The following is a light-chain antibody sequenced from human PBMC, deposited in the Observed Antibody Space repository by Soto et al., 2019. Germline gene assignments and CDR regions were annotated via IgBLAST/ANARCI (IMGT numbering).Light chain of an antibody. CDR3: QQYETFSGT. CDR2: DAS. V-gene: IGKV1-5*01. CDR1: RSISDW. Sequence: DIQMTQSPSSLSPSVGDRVTITCRASRSISDWLAWYQQKPGKAPELLIFDASNLKSGVSSRFSGSGSGTKFTLTIASLQPDDFATYYCQQYETFSGTFGPGSMVDVK. J-gene: IGKJ1*01.